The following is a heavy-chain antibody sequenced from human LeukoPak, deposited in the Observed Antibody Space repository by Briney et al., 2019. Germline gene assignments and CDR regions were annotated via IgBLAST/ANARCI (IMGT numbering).Heavy chain of an antibody. CDR2: IYSGGST. CDR3: ARGGNLIPWPYYYDSSGYFDY. D-gene: IGHD3-22*01. J-gene: IGHJ4*02. CDR1: GFTVSSNY. V-gene: IGHV3-66*01. Sequence: PGGSLRLSCAASGFTVSSNYMSWVRQAPGKGLEWVSVIYSGGSTYYADSVKGRFTISRDNSKNTLYLQMNSLRAEDTAVYYCARGGNLIPWPYYYDSSGYFDYWGQGTLVTVSS.